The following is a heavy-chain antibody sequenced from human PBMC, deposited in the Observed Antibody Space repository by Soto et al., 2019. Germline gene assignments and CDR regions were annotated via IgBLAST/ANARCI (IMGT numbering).Heavy chain of an antibody. Sequence: ASVKVSCKASGYTFTSYGISWVRQAPGQGLEWMGWISAYNGNTNYAQKLQGRVTMTTDTSTSTAYMELRSLRSDDTAVYYCARGADILTGYYGVGYDYWGQGTLVTVPQ. V-gene: IGHV1-18*01. CDR1: GYTFTSYG. CDR3: ARGADILTGYYGVGYDY. D-gene: IGHD3-9*01. J-gene: IGHJ4*02. CDR2: ISAYNGNT.